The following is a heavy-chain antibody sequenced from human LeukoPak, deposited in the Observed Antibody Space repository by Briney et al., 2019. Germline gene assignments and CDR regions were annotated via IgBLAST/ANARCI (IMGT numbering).Heavy chain of an antibody. V-gene: IGHV4-30-4*01. D-gene: IGHD5-18*01. Sequence: KPSQTLSLTCTVSGGSISSGDYYWSWIRQPPGKGLEWIGYIYYSGSTYYNPFLKSRVTISVDTSKNQFSLKLSSVTAADTAVYYCAREIGYSYGIDYFDYWGQGTLVTVSS. CDR3: AREIGYSYGIDYFDY. CDR2: IYYSGST. CDR1: GGSISSGDYY. J-gene: IGHJ4*02.